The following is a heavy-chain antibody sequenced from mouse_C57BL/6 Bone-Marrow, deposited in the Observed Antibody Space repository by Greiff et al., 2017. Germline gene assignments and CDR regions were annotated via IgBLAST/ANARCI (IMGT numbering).Heavy chain of an antibody. Sequence: EVQVVESGAELVRPGASVKLSCTASGFNIKDDYMHWVKQRPEQGLEWIGWIDPENGDTEYASKFQGKATITADTSSNTAYLQLSSLTSEDTAVYYCTVVVFDDWGQGTTLTVSS. CDR1: GFNIKDDY. D-gene: IGHD1-1*01. CDR3: TVVVFDD. CDR2: IDPENGDT. J-gene: IGHJ2*01. V-gene: IGHV14-4*01.